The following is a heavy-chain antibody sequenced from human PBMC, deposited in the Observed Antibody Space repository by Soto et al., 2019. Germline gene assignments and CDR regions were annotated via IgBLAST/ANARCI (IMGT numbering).Heavy chain of an antibody. J-gene: IGHJ4*02. CDR3: ARGSVLWRQTKFDY. CDR1: CGSISSGGYY. CDR2: IYYSGST. V-gene: IGHV4-31*03. D-gene: IGHD3-10*01. Sequence: SETLSLTCTVSCGSISSGGYYWSWIRQHPGKGLEWIGYIYYSGSTYYNPSLKSRVTISVDTSKNQFSLKLSSVTAADTAVYYCARGSVLWRQTKFDYWGQGTLVTVSS.